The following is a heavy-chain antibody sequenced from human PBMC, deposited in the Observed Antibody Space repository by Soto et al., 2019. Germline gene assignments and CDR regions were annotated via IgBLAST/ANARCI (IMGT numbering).Heavy chain of an antibody. Sequence: GGSLRLSCAASGFTFSSYSMNWVRQAPGKGLEWVSYISSSSSTIYYADSVKGRFTISRDNAKNSLYLQMNSLRDEDTAVYYCARADYDFWSGYISGYDDAFDIWGQGTMVTVSS. V-gene: IGHV3-48*02. CDR1: GFTFSSYS. CDR3: ARADYDFWSGYISGYDDAFDI. CDR2: ISSSSSTI. D-gene: IGHD3-3*01. J-gene: IGHJ3*02.